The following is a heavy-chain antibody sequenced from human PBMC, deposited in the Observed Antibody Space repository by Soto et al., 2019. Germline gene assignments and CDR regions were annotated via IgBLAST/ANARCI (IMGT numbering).Heavy chain of an antibody. D-gene: IGHD2-8*01. Sequence: QVQLVQSGAEVKKPGASVKVSCKASGYTFTNYDINWVRQATGQGLEWMGWMNPNSGNTGYAQKFQGRVTLNQNNSINTAYIELSSLRSEDTAVYYCARGRENGDYWGQGTLVTVSS. CDR3: ARGRENGDY. V-gene: IGHV1-8*01. CDR2: MNPNSGNT. J-gene: IGHJ4*02. CDR1: GYTFTNYD.